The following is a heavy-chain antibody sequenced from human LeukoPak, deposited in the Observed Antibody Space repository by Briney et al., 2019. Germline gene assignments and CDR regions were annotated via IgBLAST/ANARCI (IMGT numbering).Heavy chain of an antibody. CDR3: ASEGYCSSTSCYWGNY. J-gene: IGHJ4*02. D-gene: IGHD2-2*01. Sequence: GASVKVSFKASGYTFTGYYMHWVRQAPGQGLEGMGRINPNSGGTNYAQKFQGRVTMTRDTSISTAYMELSRLRSDDTAVYYCASEGYCSSTSCYWGNYWGQGTLVTVSS. CDR2: INPNSGGT. CDR1: GYTFTGYY. V-gene: IGHV1-2*06.